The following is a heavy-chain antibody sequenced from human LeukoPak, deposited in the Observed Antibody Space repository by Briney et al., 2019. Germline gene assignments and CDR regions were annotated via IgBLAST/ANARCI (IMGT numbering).Heavy chain of an antibody. Sequence: GASVKVSCKASGYTFTSYDINWVRQATGQGLEWMGWMNPNSGNTGYAQKFQGRVTMTRNTSISTAYMELSSLRSEDTAIYYCAKTRTPEANPYDAFDVWGQGTMVTVSS. CDR2: MNPNSGNT. V-gene: IGHV1-8*01. CDR3: AKTRTPEANPYDAFDV. J-gene: IGHJ3*01. D-gene: IGHD1-14*01. CDR1: GYTFTSYD.